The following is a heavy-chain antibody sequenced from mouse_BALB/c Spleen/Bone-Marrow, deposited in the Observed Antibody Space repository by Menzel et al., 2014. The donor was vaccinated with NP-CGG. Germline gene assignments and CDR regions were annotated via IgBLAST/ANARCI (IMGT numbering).Heavy chain of an antibody. V-gene: IGHV6-6*02. CDR1: GFTFGNYW. Sequence: EVHLVESGGGWVQPGESMKLSCVVSGFTFGNYWMNWVRQSPEKGLEWVAEISLKSNNYATHYAESVKGRFTISRDDSKSSVYLQMNNLRAEDTGIYYCTRTGTGYFDYWGQGTTLTVSS. J-gene: IGHJ2*01. CDR2: ISLKSNNYAT. CDR3: TRTGTGYFDY. D-gene: IGHD4-1*01.